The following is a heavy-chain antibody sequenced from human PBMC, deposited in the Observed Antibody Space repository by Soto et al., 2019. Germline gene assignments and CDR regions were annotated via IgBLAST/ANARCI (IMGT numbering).Heavy chain of an antibody. Sequence: SETLSLTCAVYGGSFSGYYWSWIRQPPGKGLEWIGEINHSGSTNYNPSLKSRVTISVDTSKNQFSLKLSTVTAADTAVYYCAREARLRCSSTSCYNPMDVWGQGTTVTVSS. D-gene: IGHD2-2*01. V-gene: IGHV4-34*01. CDR3: AREARLRCSSTSCYNPMDV. J-gene: IGHJ6*02. CDR1: GGSFSGYY. CDR2: INHSGST.